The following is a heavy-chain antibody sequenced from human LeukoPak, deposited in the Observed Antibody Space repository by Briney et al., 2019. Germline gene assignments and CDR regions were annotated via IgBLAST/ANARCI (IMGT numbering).Heavy chain of an antibody. Sequence: GGSLRLSCSASGFTFSSYAMHWVRQAPGKGLEYVSAISSNGGSTYYADSVKGRFTISRDNSKNTLCLQMSSLRAEDTAVYYCVMYYDSSGYYDHTHFCDYGGRRPVVSVS. CDR2: ISSNGGST. J-gene: IGHJ4*02. D-gene: IGHD3-22*01. V-gene: IGHV3-64D*09. CDR3: VMYYDSSGYYDHTHFCDY. CDR1: GFTFSSYA.